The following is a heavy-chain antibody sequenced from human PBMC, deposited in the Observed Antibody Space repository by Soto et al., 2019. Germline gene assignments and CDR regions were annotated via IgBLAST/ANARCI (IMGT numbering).Heavy chain of an antibody. CDR3: AKYGWSRTSCQCDY. V-gene: IGHV3-23*01. J-gene: IGHJ4*02. D-gene: IGHD2-2*01. CDR1: GFTFSSYA. CDR2: ISGSGAYT. Sequence: EVQLLESGGGSVQPGGSLRLSCAASGFTFSSYAMTWVRQAPGKGLEWVSAISGSGAYTYYANSVKGRFTISRDNSKNTLYLQLNSLRAEDTAVYYCAKYGWSRTSCQCDYWGQGTRVTVSS.